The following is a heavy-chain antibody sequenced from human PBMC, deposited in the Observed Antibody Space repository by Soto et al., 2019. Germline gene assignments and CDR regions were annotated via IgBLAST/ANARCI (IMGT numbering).Heavy chain of an antibody. J-gene: IGHJ6*04. CDR1: GGSFSDYY. CDR2: INHSGST. D-gene: IGHD3-3*01. V-gene: IGHV4-34*01. CDR3: ARARKGSGSDYYYHYGMDV. Sequence: SETLSLTCSVHGGSFSDYYWSWIRQPPGKGLEWIGEINHSGSTNSNPSLKSRVTISVHTSKNQFSLKLSSVTAADTAVYYCARARKGSGSDYYYHYGMDVWGKGTTVTVSS.